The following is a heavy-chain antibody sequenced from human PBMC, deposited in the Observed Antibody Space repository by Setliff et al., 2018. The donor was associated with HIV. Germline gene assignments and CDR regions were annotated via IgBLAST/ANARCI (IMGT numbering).Heavy chain of an antibody. CDR3: ARAPRTSGVVGYYYFYGMDV. Sequence: PSETLSLTCTVSGGSISSGGYYWSWIRQHPGKGLEWIGYIYYSGSTNYNPSLKSRVTISVDTSKNQFSLKLNSVTAADTAVYYCARAPRTSGVVGYYYFYGMDVWGRGTTVTVSS. D-gene: IGHD2-21*01. J-gene: IGHJ6*02. CDR1: GGSISSGGYY. CDR2: IYYSGST. V-gene: IGHV4-61*08.